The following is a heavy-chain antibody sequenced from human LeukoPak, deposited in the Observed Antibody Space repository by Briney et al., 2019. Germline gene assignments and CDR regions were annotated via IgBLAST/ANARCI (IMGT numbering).Heavy chain of an antibody. D-gene: IGHD6-19*01. Sequence: GGSLRLSCAASGFTFSSYSMNWVRQAPGKGLEWVSSISSSSSYIYYADSVKGRFTISRDNAKNSLYLQMNGLTEEDTAVYYCARVRAVAGGFDNWGQGTLVTVSS. CDR3: ARVRAVAGGFDN. J-gene: IGHJ4*02. V-gene: IGHV3-21*03. CDR1: GFTFSSYS. CDR2: ISSSSSYI.